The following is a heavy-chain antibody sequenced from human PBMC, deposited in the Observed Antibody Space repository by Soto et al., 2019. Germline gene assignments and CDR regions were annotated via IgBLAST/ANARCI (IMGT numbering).Heavy chain of an antibody. CDR3: ARRARPDFYYMAV. D-gene: IGHD6-6*01. V-gene: IGHV3-64*01. CDR1: GFTLSGYA. CDR2: ISSNGVGT. J-gene: IGHJ6*03. Sequence: EVQLAESGGGLAQPGGSLRRSCAASGFTLSGYAMDWVRQAPGKGLEYVSGISSNGVGTYYANSVQGRFTISRDNSKNTVYLQMGSLRPEDMAVYYCARRARPDFYYMAVWGKGTTVTVSS.